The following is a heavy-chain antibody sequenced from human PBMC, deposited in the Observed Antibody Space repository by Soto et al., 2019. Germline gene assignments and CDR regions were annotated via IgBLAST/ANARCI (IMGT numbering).Heavy chain of an antibody. Sequence: QVQLQESGPGLVKPSQTLSLTCTVSGGSISSGAYYWSWIRQHPGKGREWMGYIYYSGSTSYNPSLKRRVNISVDTSKNQFSLKLSSMTAADTAVHYCARESRDGFNSPFDSWGQGTLVTVSS. CDR1: GGSISSGAYY. CDR2: IYYSGST. D-gene: IGHD5-12*01. V-gene: IGHV4-31*03. CDR3: ARESRDGFNSPFDS. J-gene: IGHJ4*02.